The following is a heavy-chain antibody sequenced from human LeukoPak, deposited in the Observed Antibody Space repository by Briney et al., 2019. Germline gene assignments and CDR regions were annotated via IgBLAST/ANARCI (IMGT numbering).Heavy chain of an antibody. CDR1: GGSISSGGYS. J-gene: IGHJ4*02. V-gene: IGHV4-61*08. Sequence: KSSETLSLTCAVSGGSISSGGYSWSWIRQPPGKGLEWIGYIYYSGSTNYNPSLKSRVTISVDTSKNQFSLKLSSVTAADTAVYYCARWGGAFDYWGQGTLVTVSS. D-gene: IGHD1-26*01. CDR3: ARWGGAFDY. CDR2: IYYSGST.